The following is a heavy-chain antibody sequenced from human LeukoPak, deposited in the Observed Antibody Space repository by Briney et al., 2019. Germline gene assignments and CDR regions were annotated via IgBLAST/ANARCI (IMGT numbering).Heavy chain of an antibody. J-gene: IGHJ4*02. CDR1: GFTFSSYS. Sequence: GGSLRLSCAASGFTFSSYSMNWVRQAPGKGLEWVSYISSSSSTIYYADSVKGRFTISRDNAKNTLYLQMNSLRAEDTAVYYCARDPTYYYDSSGYYAPFDSPNHYFDYWGQGTLVTVSS. D-gene: IGHD3-22*01. CDR2: ISSSSSTI. V-gene: IGHV3-48*04. CDR3: ARDPTYYYDSSGYYAPFDSPNHYFDY.